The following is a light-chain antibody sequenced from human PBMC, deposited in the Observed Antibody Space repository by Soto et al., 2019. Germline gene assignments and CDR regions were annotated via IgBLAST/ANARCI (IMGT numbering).Light chain of an antibody. V-gene: IGKV3-20*01. J-gene: IGKJ1*01. CDR2: GAS. Sequence: EIVLTQSPGTLSLSPGERATLSCRASQSVSNNYLAWYQQKPGQAPRLLIYGASNGATGIPDGFSGSGSGTDFTLTISRLEPEDFAVYYCQQYGSSGTFGQGTKV. CDR1: QSVSNNY. CDR3: QQYGSSGT.